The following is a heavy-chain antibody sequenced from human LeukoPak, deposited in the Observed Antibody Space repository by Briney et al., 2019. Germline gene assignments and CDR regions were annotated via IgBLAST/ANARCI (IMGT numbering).Heavy chain of an antibody. CDR3: ARIAAAGTYYFDY. V-gene: IGHV5-51*01. CDR1: GYSFTSYW. CDR2: IYPGDSDT. J-gene: IGHJ4*02. Sequence: GESLQISCKGSGYSFTSYWIGWVRQMPGKGLEWMGIIYPGDSDTRYSPSFQGQVTISADKSISTAYLQWSSLKASDTAMYCCARIAAAGTYYFDYWGQGTLVTVSS. D-gene: IGHD6-13*01.